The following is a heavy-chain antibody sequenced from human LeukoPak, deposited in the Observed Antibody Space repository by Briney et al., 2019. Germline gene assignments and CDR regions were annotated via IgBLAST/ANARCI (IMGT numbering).Heavy chain of an antibody. D-gene: IGHD3-10*01. Sequence: GGSLRLSCAASGFTFSSYAMHWVRQAPGKGLEWVAVISYDGSNKYYADSVEGRFTISRDNSKNTLYLQMNSLRAEDTAVYYCARNSNTMVRGEDWFDPWGQGTLVTVSS. V-gene: IGHV3-30-3*01. CDR3: ARNSNTMVRGEDWFDP. J-gene: IGHJ5*02. CDR1: GFTFSSYA. CDR2: ISYDGSNK.